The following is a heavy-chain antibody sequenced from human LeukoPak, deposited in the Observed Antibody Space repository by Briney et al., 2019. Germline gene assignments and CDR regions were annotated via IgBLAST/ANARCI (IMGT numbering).Heavy chain of an antibody. Sequence: PSETLSLTCTVSGGSIYSYYWAWIRQPPGKGLEWIGYIYYSGSTNYNPSLKSRVTISVDTSKNQFSLKLSSVTAADTAVYYCARDSPIPLWGQGTLVTVSS. CDR3: ARDSPIPL. J-gene: IGHJ4*02. CDR1: GGSIYSYY. CDR2: IYYSGST. V-gene: IGHV4-59*01.